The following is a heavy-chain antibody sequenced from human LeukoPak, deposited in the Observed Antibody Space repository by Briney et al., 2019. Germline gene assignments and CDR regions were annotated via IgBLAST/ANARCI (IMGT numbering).Heavy chain of an antibody. CDR1: GLTFSSYS. J-gene: IGHJ4*02. CDR2: ISSSGSTI. Sequence: PGGSLRLSCAASGLTFSSYSMNWVRQAPGKGLEWVSYISSSGSTIYYADSVKGRFTISRDNAKNSLYLQMNSLRAEDTAVYYCARRAQYSSSWYFDYWGQGTLVTVSS. V-gene: IGHV3-48*04. CDR3: ARRAQYSSSWYFDY. D-gene: IGHD6-13*01.